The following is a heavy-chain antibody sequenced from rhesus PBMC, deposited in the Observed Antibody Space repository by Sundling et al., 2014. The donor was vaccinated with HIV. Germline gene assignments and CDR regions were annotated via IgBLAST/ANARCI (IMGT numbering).Heavy chain of an antibody. V-gene: IGHV3S42*01. CDR3: AKGPYSYSLDYFDY. J-gene: IGHJ4*01. D-gene: IGHD5-36*02. Sequence: EVQLVETGGGLVQPGGSLKLSCAASGFTFSSYGMSWVRQAPGKGLEWVSAINSGGGSTYYADSVKGRFTISRDNSKNTLSLQMNSLRAEDTAVYYCAKGPYSYSLDYFDYWGQGVLVTVSS. CDR2: INSGGGST. CDR1: GFTFSSYG.